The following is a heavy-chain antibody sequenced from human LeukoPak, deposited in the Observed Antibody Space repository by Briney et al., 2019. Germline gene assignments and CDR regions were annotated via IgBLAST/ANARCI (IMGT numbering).Heavy chain of an antibody. CDR1: GFTFSSYW. Sequence: GGSLRLSCAASGFTFSSYWMSWVRQAPGKGLEWVANIKQDGSGKYYVDSVKGRFTISRDNAKNSLYLQMNSLRAEDTAVYYCARGSPRRGDSSGYYYYWGQGTLVTVSS. D-gene: IGHD3-22*01. J-gene: IGHJ4*02. V-gene: IGHV3-7*01. CDR2: IKQDGSGK. CDR3: ARGSPRRGDSSGYYYY.